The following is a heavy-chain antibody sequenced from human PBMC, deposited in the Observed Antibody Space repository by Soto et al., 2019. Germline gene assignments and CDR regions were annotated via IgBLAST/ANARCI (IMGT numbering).Heavy chain of an antibody. CDR1: GDSITGENW. J-gene: IGHJ4*02. CDR2: INYGGTT. CDR3: ARQRGLGKWYFDF. V-gene: IGHV4-39*01. Sequence: QPQLQESGPGLVKPSETLSLTCAVSGDSITGENWWTWVRQPPGKGPEWIGSINYGGTTYYNPSLKSRVTMSVDTSQNQFFLKLSSVTAADTTVFYCARQRGLGKWYFDFWGQGTLVTVSS. D-gene: IGHD1-26*01.